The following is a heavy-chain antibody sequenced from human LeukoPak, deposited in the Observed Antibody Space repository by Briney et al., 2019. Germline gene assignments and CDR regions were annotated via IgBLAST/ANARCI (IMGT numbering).Heavy chain of an antibody. J-gene: IGHJ6*03. CDR1: GFTFSSYG. CDR2: IRYDGSNK. CDR3: AKDRGRNYYDSSGHVDYYYYMDV. D-gene: IGHD3-22*01. Sequence: GGSLRLSCAASGFTFSSYGMHCVRQAPGKGLEWVAFIRYDGSNKYYADSVKGRFTISRDNSKNTLYLQMNSLRAEDTAVYYCAKDRGRNYYDSSGHVDYYYYMDVWGKGTTVTVSS. V-gene: IGHV3-30*02.